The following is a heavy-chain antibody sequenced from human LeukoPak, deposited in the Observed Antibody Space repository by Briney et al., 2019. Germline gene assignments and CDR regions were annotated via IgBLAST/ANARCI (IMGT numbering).Heavy chain of an antibody. J-gene: IGHJ4*02. D-gene: IGHD6-6*01. CDR2: VFYNGAT. CDR3: ARADSNSYPFDY. Sequence: SETLSLTCIVYGGSISSSIYYWDWVRQPPGKGLEWIGTVFYNGATQYNPSLRSRVTISIDMSKNQFSLKLSAVTAADTAVYYCARADSNSYPFDYWGQGTLVTVSS. V-gene: IGHV4-39*07. CDR1: GGSISSSIYY.